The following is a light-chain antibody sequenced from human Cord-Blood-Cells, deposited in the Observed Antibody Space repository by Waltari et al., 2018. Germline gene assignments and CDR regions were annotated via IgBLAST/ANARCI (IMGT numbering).Light chain of an antibody. J-gene: IGKJ5*01. Sequence: DIQMTQSPSSLSASVGDRVTITCQASQNISNYLNWYQQKPGKAPKLLIYDESNLETGVPSRFSGSGSGTDFTFTISSLQPEDIATYYCQQYDNLPITFGQGTRLGIK. CDR3: QQYDNLPIT. CDR2: DES. V-gene: IGKV1-33*01. CDR1: QNISNY.